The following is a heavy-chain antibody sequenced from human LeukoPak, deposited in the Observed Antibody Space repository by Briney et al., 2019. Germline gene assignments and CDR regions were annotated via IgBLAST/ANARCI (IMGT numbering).Heavy chain of an antibody. CDR1: GGSISSHY. CDR2: IYYSGST. Sequence: PSETLSLTCTVSGGSISSHYWSWIRQPPGKGLEWIGYIYYSGSTNYNPSLKSRVTISVDTSKNQFSLKLSSVTAADTAVYYCARSGSGSYYLPFYYYYGMDVWGQGTTVTVSS. CDR3: ARSGSGSYYLPFYYYYGMDV. D-gene: IGHD3-10*01. V-gene: IGHV4-59*11. J-gene: IGHJ6*02.